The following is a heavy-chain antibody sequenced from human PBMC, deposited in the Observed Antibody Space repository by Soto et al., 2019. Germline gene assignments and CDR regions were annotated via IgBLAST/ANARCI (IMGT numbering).Heavy chain of an antibody. CDR1: GYPFSSYG. Sequence: QVHLVQSAAEVKKPGASVTVSCKASGYPFSSYGITWVRQAPGQGLEWMGWTSGFYGNSTYSEKFQGRVTMTIDTSTNPADMDLRSLKSDDTAVYYCARLVVAGSPLDYWGLGTLVTVSS. D-gene: IGHD2-15*01. CDR3: ARLVVAGSPLDY. J-gene: IGHJ4*02. V-gene: IGHV1-18*04. CDR2: TSGFYGNS.